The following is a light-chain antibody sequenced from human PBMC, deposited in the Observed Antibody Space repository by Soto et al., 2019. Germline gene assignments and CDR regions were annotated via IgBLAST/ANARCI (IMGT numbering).Light chain of an antibody. V-gene: IGLV2-23*02. J-gene: IGLJ3*02. CDR2: EVS. Sequence: QSALTQPASVSGSPRQSITISCTGTSSDVGSYNFVSWYQQHPGKAPKLMIYEVSKRPSGVSDRFSGSKSGNTASLTISGLQAEDEADYYCCSYAGSTTWVFGGGTQLTVL. CDR3: CSYAGSTTWV. CDR1: SSDVGSYNF.